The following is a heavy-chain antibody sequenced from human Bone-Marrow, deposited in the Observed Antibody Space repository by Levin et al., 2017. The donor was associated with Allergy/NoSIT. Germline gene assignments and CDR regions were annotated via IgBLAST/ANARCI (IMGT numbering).Heavy chain of an antibody. CDR3: ARGGASTGYHY. V-gene: IGHV1-18*01. J-gene: IGHJ4*02. CDR1: GYIFTSYD. CDR2: LSTYNGNT. D-gene: IGHD3-22*01. Sequence: PGESLKISCKASGYIFTSYDITWVRQAPGQGLEWMGWLSTYNGNTNFAQKVQGRVAMTTDTSTSTAYMELRSLRSDDTAVYYCARGGASTGYHYWGQGTLVTVSS.